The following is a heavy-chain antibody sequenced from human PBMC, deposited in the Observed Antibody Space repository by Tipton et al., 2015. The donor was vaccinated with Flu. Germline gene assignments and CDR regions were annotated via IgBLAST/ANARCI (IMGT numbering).Heavy chain of an antibody. CDR1: GFTFSSYS. CDR3: ARPRYSSSSGMVDYYYMDV. Sequence: GSLRLSCAASGFTFSSYSMNWVRQAPGKGLEWVSYISSSSSTIYYADSVKGRFTISRDNAKNTLYLQMNSLRAEDTAVYYCARPRYSSSSGMVDYYYMDVWGKGPTVTVSS. D-gene: IGHD6-13*01. J-gene: IGHJ6*03. CDR2: ISSSSSTI. V-gene: IGHV3-48*04.